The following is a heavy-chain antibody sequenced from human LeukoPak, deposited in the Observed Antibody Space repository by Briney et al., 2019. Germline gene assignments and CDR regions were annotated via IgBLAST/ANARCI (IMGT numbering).Heavy chain of an antibody. CDR3: ASQNDYGGNCFFEY. CDR2: IKQDGSEK. Sequence: GGSLRLSCAASGFTFSSYWMSWVRQAPGKGLGWVANIKQDGSEKYYVDSLKGRFTISRDNAKSALYLQMNSLRAEDTAVYYCASQNDYGGNCFFEYWGQGTLVTVSS. V-gene: IGHV3-7*01. J-gene: IGHJ4*02. CDR1: GFTFSSYW. D-gene: IGHD4-23*01.